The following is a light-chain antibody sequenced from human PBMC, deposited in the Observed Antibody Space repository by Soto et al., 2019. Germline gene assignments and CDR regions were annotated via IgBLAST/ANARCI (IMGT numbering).Light chain of an antibody. CDR3: QQSYSTPYT. J-gene: IGKJ2*01. Sequence: DIQMTQSPSSLSASVGDRVTITCRASQSISSYLNWYHQKPGKAPKLLIYAASSLQSGVPSRFSGSGLGTDFTLTISSLQPEDFATYYCQQSYSTPYTFGQGTKLEIK. CDR2: AAS. CDR1: QSISSY. V-gene: IGKV1-39*01.